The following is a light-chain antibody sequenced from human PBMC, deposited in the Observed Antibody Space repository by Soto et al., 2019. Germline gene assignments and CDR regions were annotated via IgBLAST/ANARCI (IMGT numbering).Light chain of an antibody. V-gene: IGLV2-23*01. CDR2: EDI. J-gene: IGLJ2*01. CDR1: SSDFGRYNL. Sequence: QSALTQPASVSGSPGQSITISCTGTSSDFGRYNLVSWYQQHPGKAPKLMIYEDIERPSGVSNRFSGSKSGNTASLTISGLQTEDEAEYYCCSYAGGTSVVFGGGTKVTVL. CDR3: CSYAGGTSVV.